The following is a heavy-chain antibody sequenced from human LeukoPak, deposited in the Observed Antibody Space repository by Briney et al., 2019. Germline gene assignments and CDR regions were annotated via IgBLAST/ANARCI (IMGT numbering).Heavy chain of an antibody. D-gene: IGHD3-10*01. CDR1: GGSSSGYY. J-gene: IGHJ4*02. CDR2: INHSGST. V-gene: IGHV4-34*01. Sequence: ASETLSLTCAVYGGSSSGYYWSWIRQPPGKGLEWIGEINHSGSTNYNPSLKSRVTISVDTSKNQFSLKLSSVTAADTAVYYCARGGQVTMVRGVRRVRNDYWGQGTLVTVSS. CDR3: ARGGQVTMVRGVRRVRNDY.